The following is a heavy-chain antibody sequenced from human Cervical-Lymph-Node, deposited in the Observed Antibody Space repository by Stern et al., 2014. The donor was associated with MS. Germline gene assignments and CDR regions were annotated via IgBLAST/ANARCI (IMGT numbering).Heavy chain of an antibody. V-gene: IGHV3-13*01. Sequence: VQLVESGGGLVQPGGSLRLSCVASGSTFSNYDMQWVRQIPGKGLEWVSAIGSAGDTYYAGPVKGRFTISRENAKNSLYLQMNSLTVGDTAVYYCARAAYSSGWFHYGTDVWGQGTTVTVSS. D-gene: IGHD6-19*01. CDR2: IGSAGDT. CDR1: GSTFSNYD. J-gene: IGHJ6*02. CDR3: ARAAYSSGWFHYGTDV.